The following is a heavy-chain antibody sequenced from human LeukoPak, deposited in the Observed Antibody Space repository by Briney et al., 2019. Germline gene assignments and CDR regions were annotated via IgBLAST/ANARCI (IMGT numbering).Heavy chain of an antibody. CDR3: ARENRYFDWLLGWFDP. Sequence: GGSLRLSCAASGFTFSSYSMNWVRQAPGKGLEWVSYISSSSSTIYYADSVKGRFTISRDNAKNSLYLQMNSLRAEDTAVYYCARENRYFDWLLGWFDPWGQGTLVTVSS. D-gene: IGHD3-9*01. J-gene: IGHJ5*02. CDR1: GFTFSSYS. V-gene: IGHV3-48*04. CDR2: ISSSSSTI.